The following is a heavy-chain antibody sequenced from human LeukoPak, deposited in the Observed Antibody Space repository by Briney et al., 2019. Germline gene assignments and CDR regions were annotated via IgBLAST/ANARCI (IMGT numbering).Heavy chain of an antibody. Sequence: GASVKVSCKASGYTFTSYYMHWVRQAPGQGLEWMGIINPSGGSTNYAQKFQGRVTMTRDTSTSTVYMELSSLRSEDTAVYYCARDLGPYYDILTGLDYWGQGTLVTVSS. CDR3: ARDLGPYYDILTGLDY. V-gene: IGHV1-46*01. CDR1: GYTFTSYY. CDR2: INPSGGST. D-gene: IGHD3-9*01. J-gene: IGHJ4*02.